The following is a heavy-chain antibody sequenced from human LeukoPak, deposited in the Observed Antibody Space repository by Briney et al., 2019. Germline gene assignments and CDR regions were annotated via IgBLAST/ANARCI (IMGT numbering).Heavy chain of an antibody. D-gene: IGHD5-12*01. CDR3: ARYSGYDFAY. CDR2: ISYDGSNK. CDR1: GFTFSSYA. J-gene: IGHJ4*02. V-gene: IGHV3-30-3*01. Sequence: GGSLRLSCAASGFTFSSYAMHWVRQAPGKGLEWVAVISYDGSNKYYADSVKGRFTISRDNSKNTLYLQMNSLRAEDTAVYYCARYSGYDFAYWGQGTLVTVSS.